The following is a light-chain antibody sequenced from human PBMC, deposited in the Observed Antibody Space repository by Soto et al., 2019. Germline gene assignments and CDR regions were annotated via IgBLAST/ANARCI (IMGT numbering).Light chain of an antibody. V-gene: IGKV3-20*01. J-gene: IGKJ4*01. CDR1: QSVSSN. CDR2: GAS. Sequence: EIVLTQSPGTLSLSPGERATLSCRASQSVSSNLAWYQQKPGQAPRLLIYGASTRATGIPARFSGSGSGTDFTLTITRLEAEEFALHYCHQYGTSPLTFGGGTKVDIK. CDR3: HQYGTSPLT.